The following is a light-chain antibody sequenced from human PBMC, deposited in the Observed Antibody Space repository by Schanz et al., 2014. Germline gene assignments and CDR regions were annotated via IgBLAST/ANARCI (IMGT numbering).Light chain of an antibody. J-gene: IGLJ3*02. CDR3: LLYYGGAQLGV. V-gene: IGLV7-43*01. CDR1: SFSFPISYC. CDR2: STS. Sequence: QAVVTQAPSLNLSPFFHFPLPFFSTSFSFPISYCAAWFQQKPGQAPRALIYSTSNKHSWTPARFSGSLLGGKAALTLSGVQPEDEAEYYCLLYYGGAQLGVFGGGTQLTVL.